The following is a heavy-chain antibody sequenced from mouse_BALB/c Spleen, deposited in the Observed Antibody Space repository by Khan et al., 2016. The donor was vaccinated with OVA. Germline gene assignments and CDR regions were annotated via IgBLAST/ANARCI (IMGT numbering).Heavy chain of an antibody. CDR2: ISTYYGDA. V-gene: IGHV1S137*01. CDR3: TRGGGGNRFAY. CDR1: GYTFTDFT. Sequence: VQLQESGAELVRPGVSVKISCKGSGYTFTDFTLHWVKQSHAMSLEWIGVISTYYGDATYNQRFKDKATMTVDKSSSTAYMELASLNSEDSAIYYCTRGGGGNRFAYWGQGTLVTVSA. J-gene: IGHJ3*01.